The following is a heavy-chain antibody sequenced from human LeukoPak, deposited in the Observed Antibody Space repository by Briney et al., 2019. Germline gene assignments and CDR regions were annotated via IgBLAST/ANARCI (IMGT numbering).Heavy chain of an antibody. D-gene: IGHD6-13*01. Sequence: PGGSLRLSCAASGFTFDDYAMHWVRQAPGKGLEWVSGISWNSDSIGYADSVKGRFTISRDNAKNSLYLQMNSLRAEDTALYYCAKAQYSRNWYENFLFDYWGQGTLVTVSS. CDR2: ISWNSDSI. J-gene: IGHJ4*02. CDR1: GFTFDDYA. V-gene: IGHV3-9*01. CDR3: AKAQYSRNWYENFLFDY.